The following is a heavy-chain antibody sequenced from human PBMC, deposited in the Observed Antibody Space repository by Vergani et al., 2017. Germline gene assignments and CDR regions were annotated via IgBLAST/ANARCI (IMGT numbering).Heavy chain of an antibody. V-gene: IGHV4-34*01. CDR1: GGSFSGYY. CDR2: INHSGST. D-gene: IGHD3-3*01. J-gene: IGHJ4*02. Sequence: QVQLQESGAGLLKPSETLSLTCAVYGGSFSGYYWSWIRQPPGKGLEWIGEINHSGSTNYNPSLKSRVTISVATSKNQFSLKLSSVTAADTAVYYCARSYYDFWSGYYTEEAGFDYWGQGTLVTVSS. CDR3: ARSYYDFWSGYYTEEAGFDY.